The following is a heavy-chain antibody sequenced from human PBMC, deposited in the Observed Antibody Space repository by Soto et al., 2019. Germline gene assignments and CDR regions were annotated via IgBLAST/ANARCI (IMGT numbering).Heavy chain of an antibody. CDR1: GGTFSSYT. CDR2: IIPILGIA. V-gene: IGHV1-69*08. Sequence: QVQLVQSGAEVKKPGSSVKVSCKASGGTFSSYTISWVRQAPGQGLEWMGRIIPILGIANYAQKFQGRVTIPVGKSTSTAYMELSSLRSEDTAVYYCARDPPFGSGLPFGIWGQGTMVTVSS. J-gene: IGHJ3*02. D-gene: IGHD3-22*01. CDR3: ARDPPFGSGLPFGI.